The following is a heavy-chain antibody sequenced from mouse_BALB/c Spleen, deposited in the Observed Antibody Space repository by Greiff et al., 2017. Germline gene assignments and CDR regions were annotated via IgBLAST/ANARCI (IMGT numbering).Heavy chain of an antibody. D-gene: IGHD5-1*01. CDR2: IYPSDSYT. V-gene: IGHV1-69*02. Sequence: QVQLQQSGAELVRPGASVKLSCKASGYTFTSYWINWVKQRPGQGLEWIGNIYPSDSYTNYNQKFKDKATLTVDKSSSTAYMQLSSPTSEDSAVYYCTRKGTYLAMDYWGQGTSVTVSS. CDR1: GYTFTSYW. J-gene: IGHJ4*01. CDR3: TRKGTYLAMDY.